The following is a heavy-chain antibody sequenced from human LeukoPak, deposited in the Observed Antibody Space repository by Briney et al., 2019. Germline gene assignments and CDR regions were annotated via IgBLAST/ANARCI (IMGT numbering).Heavy chain of an antibody. V-gene: IGHV1-69*05. CDR3: ARGAAVAGTLDY. D-gene: IGHD6-19*01. CDR2: IIPIFGTA. CDR1: GGTFSSYA. Sequence: GSSVKVSCKASGGTFSSYAISWVRQAAGQGLEWMGGIIPIFGTANYAQKFQGRVTITTDESTSTDYMELSSLRSEDTAVYYCARGAAVAGTLDYWGQGTLVTVSS. J-gene: IGHJ4*02.